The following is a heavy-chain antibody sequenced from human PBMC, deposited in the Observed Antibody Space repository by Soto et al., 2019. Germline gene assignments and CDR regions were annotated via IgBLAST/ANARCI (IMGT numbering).Heavy chain of an antibody. J-gene: IGHJ4*02. CDR2: IYYSGST. CDR1: GGSISSSSYY. CDR3: ARSGFLEWLPLDY. D-gene: IGHD3-3*01. Sequence: SETLSLTCTVSGGSISSSSYYWGWIRQPPGKGLEWIGSIYYSGSTYYNPSLKSRVTISVDTSKNQFSLKLSSVTAADTAVYYCARSGFLEWLPLDYWGQGTLVTVSS. V-gene: IGHV4-39*01.